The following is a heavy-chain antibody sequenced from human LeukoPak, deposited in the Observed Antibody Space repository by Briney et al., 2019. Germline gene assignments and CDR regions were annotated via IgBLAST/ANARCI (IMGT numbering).Heavy chain of an antibody. CDR1: GYTFTSYD. J-gene: IGHJ6*03. CDR3: ARGTRRKVPAAIPPYYYYYMDV. D-gene: IGHD2-2*01. Sequence: ASVKVSCKASGYTFTSYDINWVRQATGQGLEWMGWMNPNSGNTGYAQKFQGRVTMTRNTSISTAYMELSSLRSDDTAVYYCARGTRRKVPAAIPPYYYYYMDVWGKGTTVTVSS. CDR2: MNPNSGNT. V-gene: IGHV1-8*01.